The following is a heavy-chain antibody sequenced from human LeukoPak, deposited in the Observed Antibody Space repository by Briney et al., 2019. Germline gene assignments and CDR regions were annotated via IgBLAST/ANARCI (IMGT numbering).Heavy chain of an antibody. CDR3: ASSPAAMSSWFDP. J-gene: IGHJ5*02. Sequence: SVKVSCKASGYTFTYRYLHWVRQAPGQALEWMGWITPFNGNTNYAQKFQDRATITSDRSMSTAYMELSSLRSEDTAMYYCASSPAAMSSWFDPWGQGTLVTVSS. D-gene: IGHD6-6*01. CDR1: GYTFTYRY. CDR2: ITPFNGNT. V-gene: IGHV1-45*02.